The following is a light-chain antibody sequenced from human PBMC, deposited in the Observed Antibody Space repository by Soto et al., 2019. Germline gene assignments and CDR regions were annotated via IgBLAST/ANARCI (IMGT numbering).Light chain of an antibody. CDR2: NNH. J-gene: IGLJ1*01. V-gene: IGLV1-44*01. CDR1: SSNIGSNS. CDR3: AAWDDSLDGPI. Sequence: QAVLTQPPSASGTPGQSFTISCSGSSSNIGSNSVNWYQQFPGTAPKLLIYNNHQRPSGVPDRFSGSKSGTSASLAISGLQSEDESDYYCAAWDDSLDGPIFGTGTKLTVL.